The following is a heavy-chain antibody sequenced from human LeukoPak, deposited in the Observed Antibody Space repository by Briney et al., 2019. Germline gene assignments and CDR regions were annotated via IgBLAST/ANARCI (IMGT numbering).Heavy chain of an antibody. Sequence: GGALRLSCAASGFTFSSYAMSWVRQAPGKGLEWVSAISGSGGSTYYADSVKGRFTISRDNSKNTLYLQMNSLRAEDTAVYYCAKGSYYDSSGYYSSWGQGTLVTVSS. CDR2: ISGSGGST. J-gene: IGHJ4*02. CDR3: AKGSYYDSSGYYSS. D-gene: IGHD3-22*01. V-gene: IGHV3-23*01. CDR1: GFTFSSYA.